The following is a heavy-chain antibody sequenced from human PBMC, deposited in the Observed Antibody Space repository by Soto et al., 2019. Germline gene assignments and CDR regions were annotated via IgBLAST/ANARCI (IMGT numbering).Heavy chain of an antibody. J-gene: IGHJ4*02. CDR2: IKEDGSEK. Sequence: EVQVVESGGGLVQPGGSLRVSCAASGFTFSNAWMNWVRQAPGKGLEWVAGIKEDGSEKYYADSVKGRFTISRDNPKNSLYLQMNSLRAEDTAVYYCARDRGWSTFDCWGQGTLVTVSS. CDR3: ARDRGWSTFDC. V-gene: IGHV3-7*01. CDR1: GFTFSNAW. D-gene: IGHD6-19*01.